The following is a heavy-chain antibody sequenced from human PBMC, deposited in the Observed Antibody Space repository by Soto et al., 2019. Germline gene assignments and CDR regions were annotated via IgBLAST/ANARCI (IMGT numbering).Heavy chain of an antibody. CDR1: GFTFSKFA. Sequence: QVQLVEFGGGAVQPGRSLSLSYAASGFTFSKFAMHWVRQAPGKGLEWVAVISNDGRKKYYADSVTGRFTISRENSNNTLSLQMNSLRLEDTAVYYCAKDISSYSGGYTYYFDYWGQGTLVTVSS. D-gene: IGHD1-26*01. J-gene: IGHJ4*02. V-gene: IGHV3-30*18. CDR3: AKDISSYSGGYTYYFDY. CDR2: ISNDGRKK.